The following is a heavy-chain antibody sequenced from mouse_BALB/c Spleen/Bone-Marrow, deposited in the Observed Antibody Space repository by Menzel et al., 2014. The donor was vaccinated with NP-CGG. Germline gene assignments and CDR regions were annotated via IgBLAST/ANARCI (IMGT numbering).Heavy chain of an antibody. CDR2: ISYSGST. J-gene: IGHJ2*01. CDR1: GDSITSGY. Sequence: VQLKESGPSLVKPSQTLSLTCSVTGDSITSGYWNWIRKFPGNKLECMGYISYSGSTYYNPSLKSRISITRDTSKNQYYLQLNSVTIEDTATYYCARYKGYYDHDGDYFDYWGQGTTLTVSS. CDR3: ARYKGYYDHDGDYFDY. D-gene: IGHD2-4*01. V-gene: IGHV3-8*02.